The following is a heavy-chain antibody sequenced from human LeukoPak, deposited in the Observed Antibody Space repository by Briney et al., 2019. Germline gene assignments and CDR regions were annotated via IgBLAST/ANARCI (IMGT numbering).Heavy chain of an antibody. J-gene: IGHJ4*02. D-gene: IGHD6-6*01. Sequence: SETLSLTCTVSGGSISSDNYYWNWVRQPAGKGLEWIGRVYISGSTNYNPSLKSRVTISVDTSKNQFSLRLSSVTAADTAAYYCARDRQRYFDYWGQGTLVTVSS. CDR3: ARDRQRYFDY. CDR1: GGSISSDNYY. CDR2: VYISGST. V-gene: IGHV4-61*02.